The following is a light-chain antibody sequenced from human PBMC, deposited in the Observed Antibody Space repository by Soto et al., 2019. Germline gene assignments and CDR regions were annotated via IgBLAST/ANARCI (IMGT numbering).Light chain of an antibody. CDR1: SSDVGDYNY. CDR2: EVS. Sequence: QSALTQPPSASGSLGQSVTIPCTGTSSDVGDYNYVSWYQQHPGKVPKLMIYEVSKRPSGVPDRFSGSKSGNTASLTVSGLQAEDVADYYCSSFAGSPVVFGGGTKLTVL. V-gene: IGLV2-8*01. J-gene: IGLJ2*01. CDR3: SSFAGSPVV.